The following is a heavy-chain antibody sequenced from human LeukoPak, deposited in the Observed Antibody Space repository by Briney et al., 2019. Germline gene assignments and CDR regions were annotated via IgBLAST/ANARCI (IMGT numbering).Heavy chain of an antibody. CDR1: GFTFSSYS. CDR3: ARGRDYGDYFDY. CDR2: ISSSSSYI. Sequence: GGSLRLSCAASGFTFSSYSMDWVRQAPGKGLEWVSSISSSSSYIYYADSVEGRFTISRDNAKNSLYLQMNSLRAEDTAVYYCARGRDYGDYFDYWGQGTLVTVSS. D-gene: IGHD4-17*01. V-gene: IGHV3-21*01. J-gene: IGHJ4*02.